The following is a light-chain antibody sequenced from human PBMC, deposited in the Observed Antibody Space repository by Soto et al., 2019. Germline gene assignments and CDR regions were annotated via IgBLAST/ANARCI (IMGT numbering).Light chain of an antibody. Sequence: EIVMTQSPSTPSVSPGERATLSCRASQSVSSNLAWYQQKPGQAPRLLIYGASTRATGIPARFSGSGSGTEFTLTISSLQSEDFAVYYCQQRSNLPPTFGQGTRLEIK. V-gene: IGKV3-15*01. J-gene: IGKJ5*01. CDR3: QQRSNLPPT. CDR1: QSVSSN. CDR2: GAS.